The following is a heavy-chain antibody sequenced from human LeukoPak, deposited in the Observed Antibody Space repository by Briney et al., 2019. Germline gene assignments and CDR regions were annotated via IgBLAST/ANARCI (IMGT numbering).Heavy chain of an antibody. CDR3: VKCGGLSATDIAPPSFDY. J-gene: IGHJ4*02. CDR1: GFIYNIYA. D-gene: IGHD6-13*01. CDR2: ISSNGGST. Sequence: QPGGSLRLSYTASGFIYNIYAMHWLRQAPGKGLEYVSAISSNGGSTYYADSVKGRFTISRDNSKNTLYLQMSSLRAEDTAVYYCVKCGGLSATDIAPPSFDYWGQGTLVTVSS. V-gene: IGHV3-64D*06.